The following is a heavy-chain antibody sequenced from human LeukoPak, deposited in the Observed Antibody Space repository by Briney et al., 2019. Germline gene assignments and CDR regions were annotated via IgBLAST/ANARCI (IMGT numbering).Heavy chain of an antibody. CDR2: INPNSGDT. V-gene: IGHV1-2*02. CDR3: TREDY. CDR1: AYSFTAHY. J-gene: IGHJ4*02. Sequence: ASVNLSCKLSAYSFTAHYLVCVRQAPGQGLEWMGWINPNSGDTNYAQKFQGRVTVTRDTSISTAYMELTRLRSDDTAVYYCTREDYWGQGTPVTVSS.